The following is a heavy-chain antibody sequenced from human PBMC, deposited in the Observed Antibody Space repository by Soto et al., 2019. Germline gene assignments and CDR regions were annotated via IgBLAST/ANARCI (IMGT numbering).Heavy chain of an antibody. CDR2: MNPNSGNT. Sequence: QVQLVQSGAEVKKPGASVKVSCKASGYTFTSYDINWVRQATGQGLEWLGWMNPNSGNTGYAQKFQGRVTMNMNTSISTAYLELSSLRSEDTAVYYCARGIVVVAAQRRVWFAPGGQGTLVTVSS. CDR1: GYTFTSYD. J-gene: IGHJ5*02. V-gene: IGHV1-8*01. CDR3: ARGIVVVAAQRRVWFAP. D-gene: IGHD2-15*01.